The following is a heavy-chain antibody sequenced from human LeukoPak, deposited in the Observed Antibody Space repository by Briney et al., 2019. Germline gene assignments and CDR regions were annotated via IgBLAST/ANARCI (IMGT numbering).Heavy chain of an antibody. CDR1: GFTFTSSA. CDR3: TAYDIVGATTVDY. CDR2: IVVGSGTT. J-gene: IGHJ4*02. V-gene: IGHV1-58*02. D-gene: IGHD1-26*01. Sequence: SVKVSCKASGFTFTSSAMQWVRQARGQRLEWIGWIVVGSGTTNYAQKFQERVTITRDMCTSTAYMELSSLRSEDFVFKQWTAYDIVGATTVDYWGQGTLVTVSS.